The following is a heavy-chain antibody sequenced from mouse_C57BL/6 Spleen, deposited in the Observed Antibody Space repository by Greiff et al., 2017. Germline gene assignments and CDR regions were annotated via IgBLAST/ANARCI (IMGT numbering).Heavy chain of an antibody. CDR1: GFSLTSYG. D-gene: IGHD2-4*01. CDR3: AKNRDDYGGYYAMDY. Sequence: VQLQQSGPGLVQPSQSLSITCTVSGFSLTSYGVHWVRQSPGKGLEWLGVIWRGGSTDYNAAFMSRLGITKDNSKSQVFFKMNSLQADDTAIYYCAKNRDDYGGYYAMDYWGQGTSVTVSS. CDR2: IWRGGST. J-gene: IGHJ4*01. V-gene: IGHV2-5*01.